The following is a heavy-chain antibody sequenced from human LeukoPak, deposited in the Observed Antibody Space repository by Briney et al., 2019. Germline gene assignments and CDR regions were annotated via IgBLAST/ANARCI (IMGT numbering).Heavy chain of an antibody. CDR2: ISAEGGNT. Sequence: PGGSLRLSCAASGFTFSSYAMSWVRQAPGKGLEWVSAISAEGGNTYYADSVKGRFTISRDNSRKMLYLQMNSLRAEDTAVYYCAKDIPKMIEDDYRGQGTLVTVSS. V-gene: IGHV3-23*01. J-gene: IGHJ4*02. CDR1: GFTFSSYA. CDR3: AKDIPKMIEDDY. D-gene: IGHD2-2*02.